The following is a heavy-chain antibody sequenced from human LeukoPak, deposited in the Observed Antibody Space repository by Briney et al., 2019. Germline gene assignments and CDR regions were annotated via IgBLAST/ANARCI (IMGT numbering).Heavy chain of an antibody. J-gene: IGHJ3*02. V-gene: IGHV1-18*01. CDR3: ARGGPAPHRITLIVVASSTDAFDI. CDR1: GYTFTSSG. CDR2: ISAYNGDT. D-gene: IGHD3-22*01. Sequence: ASVKVSCKASGYTFTSSGISWVRQAPGQGLEWMGWISAYNGDTNYAQKLQGRVTMTTDTSTSTAYMELRSLRSDDTAVYYCARGGPAPHRITLIVVASSTDAFDIWGQGTMVTVSS.